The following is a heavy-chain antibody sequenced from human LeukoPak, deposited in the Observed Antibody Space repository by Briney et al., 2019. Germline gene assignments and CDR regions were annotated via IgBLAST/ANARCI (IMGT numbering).Heavy chain of an antibody. CDR2: INPDGTSP. CDR3: VRGTNDWTGIDY. J-gene: IGHJ4*02. D-gene: IGHD2-8*01. V-gene: IGHV3-74*01. CDR1: GFTFRNYW. Sequence: GGSLRLSCAASGFTFRNYWMHWARQVPGKGLVWVSRINPDGTSPHYADSVKGRFTISRDNARNILYLQMNSLRVEDTAIYYCVRGTNDWTGIDYWGQGILVTVST.